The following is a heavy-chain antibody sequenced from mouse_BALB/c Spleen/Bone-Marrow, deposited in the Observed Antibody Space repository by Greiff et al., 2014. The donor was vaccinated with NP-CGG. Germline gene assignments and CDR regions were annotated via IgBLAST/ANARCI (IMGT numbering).Heavy chain of an antibody. J-gene: IGHJ2*01. D-gene: IGHD2-4*01. CDR2: INPYNGDT. Sequence: VQLKESGPELVKPGASVKISCKASGYSFTGYFMNWVMQSHGESLEWIGRINPYNGDTFYNQKFKGKATLTVDKSSSTAHMELRSLASEDSAVYYCARDYYDYYFDYWGQGTTLTVSS. CDR1: GYSFTGYF. CDR3: ARDYYDYYFDY. V-gene: IGHV1-20*02.